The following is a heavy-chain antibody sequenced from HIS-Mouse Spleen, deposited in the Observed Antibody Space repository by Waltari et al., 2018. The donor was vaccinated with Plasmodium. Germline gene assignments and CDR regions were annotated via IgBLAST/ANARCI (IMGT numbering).Heavy chain of an antibody. CDR3: ARTGDYGGNS. CDR2: INHSGSP. D-gene: IGHD4-17*01. CDR1: GGSFSGYY. J-gene: IGHJ4*02. V-gene: IGHV4-34*01. Sequence: QVQLQQWGAGLLKPSETLSLTCAVYGGSFSGYYWSWIRQPPGKGLEWIGEINHSGSPHDNPSLRSRVAISVDTPKYQFSLKLSSVTAAYAAVYYWARTGDYGGNSWGQGTLVTVAS.